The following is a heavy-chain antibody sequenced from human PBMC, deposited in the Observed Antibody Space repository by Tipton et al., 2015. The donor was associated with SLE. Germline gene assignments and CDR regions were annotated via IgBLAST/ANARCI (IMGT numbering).Heavy chain of an antibody. CDR3: VVCSPSSCAYFDY. CDR2: IYTGGNT. CDR1: GFSFNDHY. V-gene: IGHV4-59*10. D-gene: IGHD2-2*01. Sequence: LRLSCAASGFSFNDHYMSWIRQAPGKGLEWIGRIYTGGNTKYNPSLESRVTLSADASKAQFSLKLTSVTAADTAVYYCVVCSPSSCAYFDYWGQGRLVTVSS. J-gene: IGHJ4*02.